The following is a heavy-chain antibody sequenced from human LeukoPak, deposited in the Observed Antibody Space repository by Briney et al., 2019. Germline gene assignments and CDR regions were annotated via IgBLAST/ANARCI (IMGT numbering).Heavy chain of an antibody. Sequence: PGESLKISCKGSGYSFTSYWIGWVRQMPGKGLEWMGIIYPGDSDTRYSPSFQGQVTISADRSISTAYLQWSSLKASDTAMYYCARHESSLTRYGRDVYYYYMDVWGKGTTVTVSS. V-gene: IGHV5-51*01. J-gene: IGHJ6*03. CDR1: GYSFTSYW. CDR3: ARHESSLTRYGRDVYYYYMDV. D-gene: IGHD2-2*01. CDR2: IYPGDSDT.